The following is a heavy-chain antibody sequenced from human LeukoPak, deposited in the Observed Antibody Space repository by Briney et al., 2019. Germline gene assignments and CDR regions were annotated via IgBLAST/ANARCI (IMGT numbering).Heavy chain of an antibody. J-gene: IGHJ4*02. D-gene: IGHD3-10*01. CDR2: IYHSGST. Sequence: PSETLSLTCTVSGYSISSGYYWGWIRQPPGKELEWIGSIYHSGSTYYNPSLKSRVTISVDTSKNQFSLKLSSVTATDTAVYYCARAGWGSTVVRGVITPIDEWGQGTLVTVSS. CDR3: ARAGWGSTVVRGVITPIDE. CDR1: GYSISSGYY. V-gene: IGHV4-38-2*02.